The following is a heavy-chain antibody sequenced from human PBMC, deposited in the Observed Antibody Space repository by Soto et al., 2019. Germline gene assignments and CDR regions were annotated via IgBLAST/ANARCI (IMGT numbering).Heavy chain of an antibody. V-gene: IGHV4-4*02. CDR2: IFESGAT. CDR3: TTSHAGELNN. D-gene: IGHD1-7*01. J-gene: IGHJ4*02. Sequence: QVQLQESGPGLVKPSGTLSLTCAVSGGSISSSSWWTWVRQSPGKGLEWIGEIFESGATNYNPYLKSRLTMSVDKSKNQFSLNLSSLTAAATAVYFCTTSHAGELNNWGQGTLVTVSS. CDR1: GGSISSSSW.